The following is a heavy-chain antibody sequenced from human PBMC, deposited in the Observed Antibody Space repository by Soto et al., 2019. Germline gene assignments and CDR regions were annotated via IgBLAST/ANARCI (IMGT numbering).Heavy chain of an antibody. J-gene: IGHJ1*01. V-gene: IGHV3-7*03. D-gene: IGHD2-21*01. CDR3: KSSAHSAGQH. Sequence: EVQLVESGGGLVQPGGSLRLSCTASVSGFSISFYWMRWVRQAPGKGLQWVAHIKEDGGVKLYSDSVEGRFTISRDNDKNTQCLAMESLRVEDTAVYFCKSSAHSAGQHWGPGTLGTESS. CDR1: GFSISFYW. CDR2: IKEDGGVK.